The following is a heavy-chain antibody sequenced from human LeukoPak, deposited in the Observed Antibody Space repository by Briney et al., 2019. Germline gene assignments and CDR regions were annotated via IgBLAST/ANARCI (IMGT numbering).Heavy chain of an antibody. CDR1: GGSISSYY. J-gene: IGHJ4*02. V-gene: IGHV4-59*01. Sequence: SETLSLTCTVSGGSISSYYWSWIRQPPGKGLEWIGYIYHSGNTKYNPSLKSRVTISVDTSKNQFSLNLNSVTAADTAVYYCARGTGHSSMTFWGQGTLVTVSS. D-gene: IGHD6-13*01. CDR2: IYHSGNT. CDR3: ARGTGHSSMTF.